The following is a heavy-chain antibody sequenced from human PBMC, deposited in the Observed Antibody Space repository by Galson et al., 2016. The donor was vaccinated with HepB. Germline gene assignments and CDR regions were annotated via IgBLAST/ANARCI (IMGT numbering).Heavy chain of an antibody. J-gene: IGHJ4*02. CDR2: IGDTGSRI. CDR3: ARDVSPYASPPDY. Sequence: SLRLSCAASGFTFSDSTVHWVRQAPGKGLEWVSYIGDTGSRIYYADSAKGRFTISRDNAKNSVYLQMNSLRDDDTAVYYCARDVSPYASPPDYWGQGILVTVSS. CDR1: GFTFSDST. V-gene: IGHV3-48*02. D-gene: IGHD2-2*01.